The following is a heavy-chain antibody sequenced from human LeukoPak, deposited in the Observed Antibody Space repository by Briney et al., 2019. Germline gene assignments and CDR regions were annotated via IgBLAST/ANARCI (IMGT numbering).Heavy chain of an antibody. CDR3: AREGTFSSPRNWFDP. CDR1: GYTFTNYY. J-gene: IGHJ5*02. D-gene: IGHD6-13*01. Sequence: GASVKVSCKASGYTFTNYYMHWVGQAPGQGLEWRGMISPSGGRTTYAKKFQGRLTMTRDTSTSTVYMELSILRSEDTAVYYCAREGTFSSPRNWFDPWGQGTLVTVSS. V-gene: IGHV1-46*01. CDR2: ISPSGGRT.